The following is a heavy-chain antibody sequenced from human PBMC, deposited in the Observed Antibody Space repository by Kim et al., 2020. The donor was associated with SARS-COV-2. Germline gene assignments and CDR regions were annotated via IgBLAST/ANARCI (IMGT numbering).Heavy chain of an antibody. J-gene: IGHJ5*02. CDR2: YR. Sequence: YRYYADSVKGRFSISRDNGKNSMYLQMNSLRAEDTAVYYCARANEKWFDPWGQGTLVTVSS. CDR3: ARANEKWFDP. V-gene: IGHV3-21*01.